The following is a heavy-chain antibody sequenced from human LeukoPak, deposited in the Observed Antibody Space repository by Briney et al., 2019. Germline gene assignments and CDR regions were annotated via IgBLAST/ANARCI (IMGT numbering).Heavy chain of an antibody. CDR3: ARGEVPPHYFDS. Sequence: ASVKVSCKASGHTLTSYYMHWVRQAPGQGLEWMGIINPSGGSTSYAQKFQGRVTMTSDMSTSTVYMELSSLRSEDTAVYYCARGEVPPHYFDSWGQGTLVTVSS. CDR1: GHTLTSYY. J-gene: IGHJ4*02. CDR2: INPSGGST. V-gene: IGHV1-46*01.